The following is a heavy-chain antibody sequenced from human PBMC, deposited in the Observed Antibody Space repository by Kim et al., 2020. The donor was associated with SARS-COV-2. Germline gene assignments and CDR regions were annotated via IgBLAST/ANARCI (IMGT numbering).Heavy chain of an antibody. D-gene: IGHD6-13*01. CDR1: GGSFSGYY. J-gene: IGHJ4*02. Sequence: SETLSLTCAVYGGSFSGYYWSWIRQPPGKGLEWIGEINHSGSTNYNPSLKSRVTISVDTSKNQFSLKLSSVTAADTAVYYCARGGLGRYSSSWYVIDYWGQGTLVTVSS. CDR3: ARGGLGRYSSSWYVIDY. V-gene: IGHV4-34*01. CDR2: INHSGST.